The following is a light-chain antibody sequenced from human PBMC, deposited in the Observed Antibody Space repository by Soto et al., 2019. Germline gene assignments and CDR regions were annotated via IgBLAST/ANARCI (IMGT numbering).Light chain of an antibody. J-gene: IGKJ1*01. Sequence: ENGLTQSPGTLSWSPGERATLSCRASQSVGTSYLAWQQQKPGQARRLLSFSASRGPTGIPDRFSGSGSGTDFTLTISRLEPEDFAVYYCQQYGSSPWPFGQGTKVEIK. CDR3: QQYGSSPWP. CDR1: QSVGTSY. V-gene: IGKV3-20*01. CDR2: SAS.